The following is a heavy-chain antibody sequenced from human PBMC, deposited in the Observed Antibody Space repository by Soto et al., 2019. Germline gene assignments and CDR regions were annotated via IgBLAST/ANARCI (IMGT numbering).Heavy chain of an antibody. CDR3: AKRAYGDPFDP. CDR1: GFTFSNYW. V-gene: IGHV4-59*05. D-gene: IGHD4-17*01. CDR2: IYDTGNT. J-gene: IGHJ5*02. Sequence: SETLSLTCSVSGFTFSNYWMSWVRQPPGKGLEWIATIYDTGNTFYNPSLKSRVTISADTSKNHFSLKLNSVTAADTAVYYCAKRAYGDPFDPWGQGALVTVSS.